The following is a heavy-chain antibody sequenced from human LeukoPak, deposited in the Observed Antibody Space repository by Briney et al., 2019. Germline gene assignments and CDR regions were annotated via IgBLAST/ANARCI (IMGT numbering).Heavy chain of an antibody. CDR3: ARDSSPYDSSGYFDAFDI. J-gene: IGHJ3*02. Sequence: RGSLRLSCAASGFTFSSYWMHWVRQAPGKGLVWVSRINSDGSSTSYADSVKGRFTISRDNAKNSLHLQMISLRAEDTAVYYCARDSSPYDSSGYFDAFDIWGQGTMVTVSS. CDR2: INSDGSST. V-gene: IGHV3-74*01. D-gene: IGHD3-22*01. CDR1: GFTFSSYW.